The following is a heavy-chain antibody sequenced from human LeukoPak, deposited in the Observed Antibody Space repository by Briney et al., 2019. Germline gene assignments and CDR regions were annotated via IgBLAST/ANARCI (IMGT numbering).Heavy chain of an antibody. Sequence: PSETLSXTXVDSGYSISSGYWWSWVRQPPGKGREGIGEIHHSGNTNYNPSLKSRVTISVDKSKNQFSLMLSSVTAADTAMYSCGRSGDYCIGSWGQGTLATVSS. V-gene: IGHV4-4*02. CDR1: GYSISSGYW. CDR3: GRSGDYCIGS. J-gene: IGHJ1*01. D-gene: IGHD2-21*02. CDR2: IHHSGNT.